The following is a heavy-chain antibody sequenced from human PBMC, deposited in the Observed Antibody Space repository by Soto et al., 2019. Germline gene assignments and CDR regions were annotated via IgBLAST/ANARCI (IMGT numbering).Heavy chain of an antibody. D-gene: IGHD1-26*01. CDR2: VSIGGST. J-gene: IGHJ4*02. CDR3: AKRRGAGGNFDY. CDR1: GFTFSSYA. Sequence: DVQLLESGGGLVQPEVSLRLSCAASGFTFSSYAMGWVRQGPGKGLEWVAVVSIGGSTHYADSVRVRFTISRDNSKNTLSLQMNSLTAEDTAVYFCAKRRGAGGNFDYWGQGALVTVTS. V-gene: IGHV3-23*01.